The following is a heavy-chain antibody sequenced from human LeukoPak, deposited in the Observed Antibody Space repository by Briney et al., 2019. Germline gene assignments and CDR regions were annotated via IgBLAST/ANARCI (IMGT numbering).Heavy chain of an antibody. CDR1: GFTFSSYS. CDR2: ISSSSSYI. J-gene: IGHJ4*02. D-gene: IGHD5-18*01. V-gene: IGHV3-21*01. CDR3: ARDKVAMVSDY. Sequence: PGGSLRPSCAASGFTFSSYSMNWVRQAPGKGLEWVSSISSSSSYIYYADSVKGRFTISRDNAKNSLYLQMNSLRAEDTAVYYCARDKVAMVSDYWGQGTLVTVSS.